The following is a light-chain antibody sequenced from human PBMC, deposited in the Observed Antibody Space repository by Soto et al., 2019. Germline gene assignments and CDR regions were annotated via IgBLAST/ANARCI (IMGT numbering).Light chain of an antibody. CDR1: QGISSY. J-gene: IGKJ3*01. CDR2: AAS. CDR3: QQLNSFPFT. Sequence: DIQLTQSPPFLSASVGDRVTISCRASQGISSYLAWYQQKPGKAPKLLIYAASTLQSGVPSRFSGSGSGTDFTLAISSLQPEDFATYSCQQLNSFPFTFGPGTKVDIK. V-gene: IGKV1-9*01.